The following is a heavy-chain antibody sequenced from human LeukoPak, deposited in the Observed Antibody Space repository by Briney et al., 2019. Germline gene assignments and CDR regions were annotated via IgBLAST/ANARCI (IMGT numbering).Heavy chain of an antibody. Sequence: GGSLRLSCAASGFTFSSYSMNWVRQAPGKGLEWVSSISSSSSYIYYADSVKGRFTISRDNAKNSLYLQMNSLRAEDTAVYYCARVGGFVLMVYAEGYYFDYWGQGTLVTVSS. D-gene: IGHD2-8*01. CDR1: GFTFSSYS. CDR3: ARVGGFVLMVYAEGYYFDY. CDR2: ISSSSSYI. J-gene: IGHJ4*02. V-gene: IGHV3-21*01.